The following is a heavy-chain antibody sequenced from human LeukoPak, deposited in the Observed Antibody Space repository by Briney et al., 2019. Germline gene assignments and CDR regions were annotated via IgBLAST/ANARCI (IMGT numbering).Heavy chain of an antibody. CDR3: ASRRGYGDYSLNWFDP. D-gene: IGHD4-17*01. CDR1: GVTFSSYV. CDR2: IIPIFGTA. J-gene: IGHJ5*02. Sequence: SVKVSCKASGVTFSSYVISWVRQAPGQGLEWMGGIIPIFGTAKYAQKFQGRITITADESTSTAYMELSSLRYEDTAVYYCASRRGYGDYSLNWFDPWGQGTLVTVSS. V-gene: IGHV1-69*13.